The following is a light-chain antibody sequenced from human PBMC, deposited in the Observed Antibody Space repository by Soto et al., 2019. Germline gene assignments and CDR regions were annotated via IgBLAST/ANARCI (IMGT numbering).Light chain of an antibody. Sequence: EIVLTQSPSTLSLSPGERATLSCRASQSVSRYLAWYQQKPGQAPRLLIYGASSRATGIPDRFSGSGSGTDFTLTISRLEPEDFAVYYCQQYGSSPPITFGQGTRLEI. V-gene: IGKV3-20*01. CDR3: QQYGSSPPIT. J-gene: IGKJ5*01. CDR2: GAS. CDR1: QSVSRY.